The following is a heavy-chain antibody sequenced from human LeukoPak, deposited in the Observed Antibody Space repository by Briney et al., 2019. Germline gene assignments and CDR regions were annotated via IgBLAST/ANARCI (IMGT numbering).Heavy chain of an antibody. CDR2: INPSGGST. J-gene: IGHJ4*02. CDR1: GYTFTNYY. CDR3: ARPIVATISPFGY. D-gene: IGHD5-12*01. Sequence: GASVKVSCKASGYTFTNYYMHWVRQAPGQGLEWMGIINPSGGSTSYAQKFQGRVAMTRDTSTSTVYMELSSLRSEDTAVYYCARPIVATISPFGYWGQGTLVTVSS. V-gene: IGHV1-46*03.